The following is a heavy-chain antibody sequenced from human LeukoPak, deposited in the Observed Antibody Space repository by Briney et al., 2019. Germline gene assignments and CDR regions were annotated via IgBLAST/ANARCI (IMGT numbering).Heavy chain of an antibody. V-gene: IGHV3-30*04. CDR3: AKGGASVTRYVDY. Sequence: GRSLRLSCAASGFTFSNYIMHWVRQAPGKGLDWVAVILEDGSNQYYADSVKGRFTISRDNSKNTLFLQMNSLRPEDTAVYYCAKGGASVTRYVDYWGQGTLVTVSS. CDR1: GFTFSNYI. J-gene: IGHJ4*02. CDR2: ILEDGSNQ. D-gene: IGHD4-17*01.